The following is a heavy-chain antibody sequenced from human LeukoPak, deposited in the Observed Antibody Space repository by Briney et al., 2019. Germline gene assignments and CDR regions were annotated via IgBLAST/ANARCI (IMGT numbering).Heavy chain of an antibody. CDR3: ARGTRTAVFYYYYYYGMDV. Sequence: ASVKVSCKASGYTFTSYYMHWVRQAPGQGLEWMGIINPSGGSTSYAQKFQGRVTMTRDTSTSTVYMELSSLRSEDTAVYYCARGTRTAVFYYYYYYGMDVWGQGTTVTVSS. V-gene: IGHV1-46*01. CDR1: GYTFTSYY. D-gene: IGHD6-13*01. CDR2: INPSGGST. J-gene: IGHJ6*02.